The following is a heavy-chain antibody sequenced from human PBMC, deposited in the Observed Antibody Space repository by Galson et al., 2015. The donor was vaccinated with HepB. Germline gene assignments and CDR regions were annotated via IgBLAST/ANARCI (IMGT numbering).Heavy chain of an antibody. CDR3: ARGLVALKNLAT. D-gene: IGHD2-8*02. J-gene: IGHJ5*02. CDR2: INHSGST. V-gene: IGHV4-34*01. Sequence: SETLSLTCAVYGGSFSGYYWSWIRQPPGKGLEWIGEINHSGSTNYNPSLKSRVTISVDTSKNQFSLKLSSVTAADTAVYYCARGLVALKNLATWSQGTLVTVSS. CDR1: GGSFSGYY.